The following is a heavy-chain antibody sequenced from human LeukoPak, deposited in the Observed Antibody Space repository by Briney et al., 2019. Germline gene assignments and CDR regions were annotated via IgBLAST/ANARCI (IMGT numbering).Heavy chain of an antibody. V-gene: IGHV4-59*01. D-gene: IGHD3-10*01. Sequence: KTSETLSLTCTVSGGSISYYYWSWIRQPPGKGLEWIGNIYYSGSTNHNPSLKSRVTISVDTSKNQLSLKLSSVTAADTAVYYCARARGYYYYYYYMDVWGKGTTVTISS. CDR1: GGSISYYY. J-gene: IGHJ6*03. CDR3: ARARGYYYYYYYMDV. CDR2: IYYSGST.